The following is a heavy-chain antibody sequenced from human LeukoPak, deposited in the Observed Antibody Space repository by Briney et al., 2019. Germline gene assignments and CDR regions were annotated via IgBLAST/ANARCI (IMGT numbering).Heavy chain of an antibody. J-gene: IGHJ3*02. CDR2: IYYSGST. D-gene: IGHD1-14*01. V-gene: IGHV4-59*01. CDR3: ARVIRTGDAFDI. CDR1: GGSISSYY. Sequence: SETLSLTCTVSGGSISSYYWSWIRQPPGKGLEWIGYIYYSGSTNYNPSLKSRVTISVDTSKNQFSLKLSSVTAAYTAVYYCARVIRTGDAFDIWGQGTMVTVSS.